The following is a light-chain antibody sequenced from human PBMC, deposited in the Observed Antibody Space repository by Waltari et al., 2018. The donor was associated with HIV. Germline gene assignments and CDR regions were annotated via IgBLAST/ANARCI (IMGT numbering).Light chain of an antibody. J-gene: IGLJ2*01. CDR2: SNH. V-gene: IGLV1-44*01. CDR3: ASRDDSLNGPV. CDR1: SSNIGGNT. Sequence: QSVLTQPPSASGTPGQRVTISCSGSSSNIGGNTVNWYQHLPGTAPKLLIYSNHQRPSGVPARFSGSKSGTSASLASSGLQSEDEADYYCASRDDSLNGPVFGRWTKLTVL.